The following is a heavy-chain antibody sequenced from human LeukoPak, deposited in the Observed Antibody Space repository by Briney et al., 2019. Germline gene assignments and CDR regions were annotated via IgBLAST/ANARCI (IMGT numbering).Heavy chain of an antibody. D-gene: IGHD4-17*01. Sequence: GSLRLSCAASGFTFSKPWMSWVRQPPGKGLEWIGEINHSGSTTYNPSPKNRVITSVNPNTNQISQQLSSVTTADAAAYYCAIHGTTENDAFDLWGQGTMVSVSS. V-gene: IGHV4-34*08. CDR2: INHSGST. CDR3: AIHGTTENDAFDL. CDR1: GFTFSKPW. J-gene: IGHJ3*01.